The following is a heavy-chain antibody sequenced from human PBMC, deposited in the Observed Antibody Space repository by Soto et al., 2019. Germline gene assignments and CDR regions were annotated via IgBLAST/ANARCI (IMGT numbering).Heavy chain of an antibody. Sequence: EVQLMESGGGLVKAGESLRVSCAASGFSFSNAWMSWVRQAPGKGLEWVGRIKSKTNGGTTDYAAPVKGRFSISRDDSKNTLYLQMNSRKTEDTAVYYCTTDDPINRDWGQGTLVTVSS. CDR1: GFSFSNAW. V-gene: IGHV3-15*01. CDR3: TTDDPINRD. J-gene: IGHJ4*02. CDR2: IKSKTNGGTT.